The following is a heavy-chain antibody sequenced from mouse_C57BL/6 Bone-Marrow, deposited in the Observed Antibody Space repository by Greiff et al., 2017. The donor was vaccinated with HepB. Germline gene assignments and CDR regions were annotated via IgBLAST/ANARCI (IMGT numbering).Heavy chain of an antibody. V-gene: IGHV1-82*01. Sequence: QVQLKQSGPELVKPGASVKISCKASGYAFSSSWMNWVKQRPGKGLEWIGRIYPGDGDTNYNGKFKGKATLTADKSSSTAYMQLSSLTSEDSAVHFCARGSYLYYAMDYWGQGTSVTVSS. D-gene: IGHD1-1*02. CDR2: IYPGDGDT. J-gene: IGHJ4*01. CDR1: GYAFSSSW. CDR3: ARGSYLYYAMDY.